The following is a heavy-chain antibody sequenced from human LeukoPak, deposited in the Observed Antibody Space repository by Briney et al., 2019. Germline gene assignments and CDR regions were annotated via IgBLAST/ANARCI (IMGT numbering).Heavy chain of an antibody. CDR3: AKDPETAMVGFDY. CDR1: GFTFSSYA. CDR2: ISGSGGST. V-gene: IGHV3-23*01. J-gene: IGHJ4*02. D-gene: IGHD5-18*01. Sequence: PGGSLRLSCAASGFTFSSYAMSWVRQAPGEGLEWVSAISGSGGSTYYADSVKGRFTISRDNSKNTLYPQMNSLRAEDTAVYYCAKDPETAMVGFDYWGQGTLVTVCS.